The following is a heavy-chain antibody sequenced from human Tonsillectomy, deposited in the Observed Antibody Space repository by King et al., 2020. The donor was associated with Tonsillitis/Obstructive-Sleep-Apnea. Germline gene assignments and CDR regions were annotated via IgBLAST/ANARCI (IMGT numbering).Heavy chain of an antibody. V-gene: IGHV5-51*03. J-gene: IGHJ6*02. D-gene: IGHD6-13*01. CDR2: IYAGDSDT. Sequence: VQLVESGAEVKKPGESLKISCKGSGHSFTNYWIGWVRQMPGKGLEWMGIIYAGDSDTRYSPSFQGQVTISADKSISTAYLQRSSLKASDTAMYYCATFEYSSHYYYYGMDVWGQGTTVTVSS. CDR3: ATFEYSSHYYYYGMDV. CDR1: GHSFTNYW.